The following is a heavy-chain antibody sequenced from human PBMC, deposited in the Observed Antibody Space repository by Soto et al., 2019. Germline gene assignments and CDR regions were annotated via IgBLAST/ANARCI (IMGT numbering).Heavy chain of an antibody. J-gene: IGHJ4*02. CDR1: GDTFNSYV. Sequence: QVQLVQSGPEVKKPGSSVKVSCKASGDTFNSYVITWVRQAPGQGLEWLGGIITAFGTTSYAQNFQDRLTITADEAATTEHMELRSLATDETAMYSCTWCYGYALGGSLDNWGQGTLVTVSS. CDR2: IITAFGTT. D-gene: IGHD5-18*01. CDR3: TWCYGYALGGSLDN. V-gene: IGHV1-69*01.